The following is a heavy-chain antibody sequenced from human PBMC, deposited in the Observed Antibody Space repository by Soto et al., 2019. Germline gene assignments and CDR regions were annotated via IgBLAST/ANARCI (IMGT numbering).Heavy chain of an antibody. D-gene: IGHD6-13*01. CDR3: ATSSSLFYSYLTY. CDR1: NGSLSGYY. V-gene: IGHV4-34*01. Sequence: PSETLSLTCAVYNGSLSGYYWSWIRQAPGKGLEWIGEINHSGSTHYNPSLKSRVSISADTSKMQFSLTLTSVTAADAAVYYCATSSSLFYSYLTYWGQGTLVTVSS. CDR2: INHSGST. J-gene: IGHJ4*02.